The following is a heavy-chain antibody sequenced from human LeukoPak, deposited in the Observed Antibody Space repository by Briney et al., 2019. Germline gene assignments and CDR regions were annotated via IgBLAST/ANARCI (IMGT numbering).Heavy chain of an antibody. Sequence: PSETLSLTCTVSGGSISSYYWSWIRQPAGKGLEWIGRIYTSGSTNYNPSLKSRVTMSVDTSKNQFSLKLSSVTAADTAVYYCARVGKTPHYSYYYMDVWGKGTTVTISS. J-gene: IGHJ6*03. CDR2: IYTSGST. V-gene: IGHV4-4*07. CDR3: ARVGKTPHYSYYYMDV. D-gene: IGHD4-23*01. CDR1: GGSISSYY.